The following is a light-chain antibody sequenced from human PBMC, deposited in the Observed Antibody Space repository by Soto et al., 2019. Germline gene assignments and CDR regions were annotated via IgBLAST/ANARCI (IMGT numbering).Light chain of an antibody. Sequence: QSVLAQPASVSGSPGQSITISCTGISSDIGDYNYVSWYQQHPGKAPKLLIFEVSDRPSGVSNRFSGSKSGNTASLTIYGLQAEDEADYYCTSYTSRNTYVFGTGTKVTVL. J-gene: IGLJ1*01. CDR2: EVS. CDR3: TSYTSRNTYV. CDR1: SSDIGDYNY. V-gene: IGLV2-14*01.